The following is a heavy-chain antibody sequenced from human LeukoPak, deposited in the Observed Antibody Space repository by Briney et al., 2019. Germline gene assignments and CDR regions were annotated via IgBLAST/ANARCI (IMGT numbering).Heavy chain of an antibody. D-gene: IGHD7-27*01. Sequence: SGPALVKPSETLSLTCTVSGGSISSYYWSWIRQPPGKGLEWIGYIYYSGSTHYNPSLKSRVIISVDTSKNQFSLSLSSVTAADTAVYYFARHGDRGTDYYYYGMDVWGQGTTVTVSS. CDR2: IYYSGST. CDR1: GGSISSYY. V-gene: IGHV4-59*08. J-gene: IGHJ6*02. CDR3: ARHGDRGTDYYYYGMDV.